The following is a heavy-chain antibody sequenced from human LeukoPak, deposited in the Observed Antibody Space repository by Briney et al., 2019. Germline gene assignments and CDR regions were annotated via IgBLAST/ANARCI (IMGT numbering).Heavy chain of an antibody. CDR1: GFTFDDYG. J-gene: IGHJ6*04. V-gene: IGHV3-20*04. Sequence: GGSLRLSCAASGFTFDDYGMSWVRQAPGKGLEWVSGINWNGGSTGYADSVKGRFTISRDNAKNSLYLQMNSLRAEDTALYYCEELGITMFGGVWGKGTTVTISS. CDR3: EELGITMFGGV. D-gene: IGHD3-10*02. CDR2: INWNGGST.